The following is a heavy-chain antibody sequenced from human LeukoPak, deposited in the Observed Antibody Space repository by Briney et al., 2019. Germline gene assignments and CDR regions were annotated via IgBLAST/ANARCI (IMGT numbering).Heavy chain of an antibody. Sequence: GGSLRLSCAASGFTFSSYAMHWVRQAPGKGLEWVAVISYDRSNKYYADSVKGRFTISRDNSKNTLYLQMNSPRAEDTAVYYCARGSSIAAAAALDYWGQGTLVTVSS. J-gene: IGHJ4*02. V-gene: IGHV3-30-3*01. CDR2: ISYDRSNK. CDR1: GFTFSSYA. D-gene: IGHD6-13*01. CDR3: ARGSSIAAAAALDY.